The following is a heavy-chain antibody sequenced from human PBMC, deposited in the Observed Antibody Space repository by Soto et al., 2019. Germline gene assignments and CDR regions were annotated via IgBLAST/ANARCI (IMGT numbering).Heavy chain of an antibody. J-gene: IGHJ6*02. Sequence: QVQLQESGPGLVKPSETLSLTCTVSGGSVSSGSYYWSWIRQPPGKGLEWIGYIYYSGSTNYNPSRQSRVTISVDTSKNQFSLKLSSVTAADTAVYYCARERLYYYDSSGYKYDYYGMDVWGQGTTITVSS. D-gene: IGHD3-22*01. CDR1: GGSVSSGSYY. CDR2: IYYSGST. V-gene: IGHV4-61*01. CDR3: ARERLYYYDSSGYKYDYYGMDV.